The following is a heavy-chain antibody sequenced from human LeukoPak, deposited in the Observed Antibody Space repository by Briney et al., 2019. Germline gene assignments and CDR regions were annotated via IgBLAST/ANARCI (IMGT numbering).Heavy chain of an antibody. CDR2: ISYDGSNK. D-gene: IGHD5-24*01. CDR1: GFTFSSYA. V-gene: IGHV3-30*04. Sequence: GGSLRLSCAASGFTFSSYAMHWVRQAPGKGLEWVAVISYDGSNKYYADSVKGRFTISRDNSKNTLYLQMNSLRVEDTAVYYCASGGRDGYNYPLNYWGQGTLVTVSS. CDR3: ASGGRDGYNYPLNY. J-gene: IGHJ4*02.